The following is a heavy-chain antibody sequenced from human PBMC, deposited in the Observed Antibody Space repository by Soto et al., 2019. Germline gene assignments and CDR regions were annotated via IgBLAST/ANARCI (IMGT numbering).Heavy chain of an antibody. CDR1: GYTFTSYA. Sequence: ASVKVSCKASGYTFTSYAMHWVRQAPGQRLEWMGWINAGNGNTKYSQKFQGRVTITRDTSASTAYTELSSLRAEDAAVYYCAKSAGSNAYYPNDYWGQGTLVTVSS. D-gene: IGHD3-16*01. CDR2: INAGNGNT. CDR3: AKSAGSNAYYPNDY. V-gene: IGHV1-3*01. J-gene: IGHJ4*02.